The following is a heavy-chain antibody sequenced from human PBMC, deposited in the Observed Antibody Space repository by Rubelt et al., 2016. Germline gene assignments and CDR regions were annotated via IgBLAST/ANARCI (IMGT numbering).Heavy chain of an antibody. CDR2: VGHTGSA. D-gene: IGHD3-22*01. J-gene: IGHJ4*02. V-gene: IGHV4-34*01. Sequence: VQLQQWGGGLLKPSETLSLTCAVFGESFSGHYWTWFRQPPGKGLEWIGDVGHTGSANYNPSLGTRLKMSIDTSKRQFSLRLTSVIAADTAVYYCAKGPDYFDSSGYVYWGQGILVTVSP. CDR1: GESFSGHY. CDR3: AKGPDYFDSSGYVY.